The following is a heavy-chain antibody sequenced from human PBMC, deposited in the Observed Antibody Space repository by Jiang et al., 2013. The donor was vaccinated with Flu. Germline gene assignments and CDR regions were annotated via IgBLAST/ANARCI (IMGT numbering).Heavy chain of an antibody. CDR2: IYGDDDR. Sequence: KPTQTLTLTCTFSGSSLTASEVGVGWIRQPPGKALEWLALIYGDDDRSYSPSLKRRLTITKDTSKNQVVLTMANMDPVDTATYYCAHSLGGDYVPFDCWGQGTLVTVSS. CDR3: AHSLGGDYVPFDC. D-gene: IGHD4-17*01. V-gene: IGHV2-5*02. CDR1: GSSLTASEVG. J-gene: IGHJ4*02.